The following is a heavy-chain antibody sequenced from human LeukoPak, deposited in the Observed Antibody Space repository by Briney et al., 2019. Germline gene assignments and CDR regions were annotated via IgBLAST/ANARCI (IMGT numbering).Heavy chain of an antibody. Sequence: GGSLRLSCAASGFTVSSNYMSWVRQAPGKGLEWVSVIYSGGSTYYADSMEGRFTISRDNSKNTLYLQMNSLRAEDTAVYYCAREAGYSSGWTYFDHWGQGTLVTVSS. V-gene: IGHV3-53*01. CDR3: AREAGYSSGWTYFDH. CDR2: IYSGGST. J-gene: IGHJ4*02. CDR1: GFTVSSNY. D-gene: IGHD6-19*01.